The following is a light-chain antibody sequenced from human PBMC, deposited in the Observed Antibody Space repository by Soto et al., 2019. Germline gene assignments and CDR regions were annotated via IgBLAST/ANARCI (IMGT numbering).Light chain of an antibody. CDR3: QQYGALPVT. J-gene: IGKJ3*01. CDR1: QSVRGNS. CDR2: SVS. Sequence: EVVLTQSPGTLSLSPGEGATLSCRASQSVRGNSLAWYQQKPGRAPRLLIYSVSSRATGIPDRFSGSGSGTDFTLTISRLEPEDFAVYYCQQYGALPVTFGPGITVDIK. V-gene: IGKV3-20*01.